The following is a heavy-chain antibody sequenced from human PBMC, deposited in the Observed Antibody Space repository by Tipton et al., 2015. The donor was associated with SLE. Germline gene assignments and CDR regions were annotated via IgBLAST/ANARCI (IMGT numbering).Heavy chain of an antibody. CDR1: GASISSTSYY. J-gene: IGHJ6*02. V-gene: IGHV4-39*07. Sequence: GLVKPSETLSLTCTVSGASISSTSYYWGWIRQAPGKGLEWIGSIYNSGNTYYSASLKSRVTISVDTSKNQFSLRLSSVSAADTAVYYCARHVDPADYYYYAVDVWGQGTTVTVSS. CDR3: ARHVDPADYYYYAVDV. CDR2: IYNSGNT.